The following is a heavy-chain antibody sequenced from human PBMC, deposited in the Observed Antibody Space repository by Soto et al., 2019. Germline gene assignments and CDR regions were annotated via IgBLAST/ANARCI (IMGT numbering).Heavy chain of an antibody. J-gene: IGHJ6*03. CDR3: ASLVGSGSYYKLRGYYYYYYYMDV. CDR1: GGTFSSYT. V-gene: IGHV1-69*02. CDR2: IIPILGIA. D-gene: IGHD3-10*01. Sequence: ASVKVSCKASGGTFSSYTISWVRQAPGQGLEWMGRIIPILGIANYAQKFQGRVTITADKSTSTAYMELSSLRSEDTAVYYCASLVGSGSYYKLRGYYYYYYYMDVWGKGTTVTVSS.